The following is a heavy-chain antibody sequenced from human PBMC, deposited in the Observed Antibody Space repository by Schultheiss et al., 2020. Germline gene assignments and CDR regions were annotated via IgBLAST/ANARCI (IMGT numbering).Heavy chain of an antibody. CDR1: GFTFNHVA. CDR3: AKRRRNDYGDYDDYFDY. D-gene: IGHD4-17*01. CDR2: ISGSGGST. J-gene: IGHJ4*02. V-gene: IGHV3-23*01. Sequence: GGSLRLSCAASGFTFNHVAMTWVRQAPGKGLEWVSAISGSGGSTYYADSVKGRFTISRDNSKNTLYLQMNSLRAEDTAVYYCAKRRRNDYGDYDDYFDYWGQGTLVTVSS.